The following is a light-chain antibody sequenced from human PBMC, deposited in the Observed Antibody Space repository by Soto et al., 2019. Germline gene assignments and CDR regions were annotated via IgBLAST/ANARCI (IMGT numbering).Light chain of an antibody. CDR3: QQYGSSSYT. Sequence: EIVLTQSPGTLSLSPGERATLSCRASQSVSSTYLAWYQQNPGQAPRLLIYGASSRATGIPDRFSGSGSGTDCTLTISRLEPEDFAVYFCQQYGSSSYTFGPGTKLEIK. V-gene: IGKV3-20*01. CDR2: GAS. J-gene: IGKJ2*01. CDR1: QSVSSTY.